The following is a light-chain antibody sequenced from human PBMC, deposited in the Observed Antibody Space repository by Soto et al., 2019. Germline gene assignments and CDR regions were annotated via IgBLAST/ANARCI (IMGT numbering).Light chain of an antibody. V-gene: IGKV1-5*01. CDR2: VAS. J-gene: IGKJ1*01. CDR3: QQYNSYWT. CDR1: QSISSW. Sequence: DIQMTQSPSSLSASVGDRVTITCRASQSISSWLAWYQQKPGKAPKLLIYVASGLQSGVPSRFSGSGSGTEFTLTISSLQPDDFVTYYCQQYNSYWTFGQGTKVDIK.